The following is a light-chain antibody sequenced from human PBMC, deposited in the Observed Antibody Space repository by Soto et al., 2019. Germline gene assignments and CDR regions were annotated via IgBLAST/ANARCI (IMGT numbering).Light chain of an antibody. V-gene: IGKV1-39*01. CDR3: QQSYSNPLT. CDR1: QSIGSY. Sequence: DIQMTQSPSSLSASVGDRVTITRRASQSIGSYLIWYQHKPGEAPKLLIYGASSLYSGVPSRFSGSGSGTEFTLTINSLQPEDFATYYCQQSYSNPLTFGGGTKVEIK. CDR2: GAS. J-gene: IGKJ4*01.